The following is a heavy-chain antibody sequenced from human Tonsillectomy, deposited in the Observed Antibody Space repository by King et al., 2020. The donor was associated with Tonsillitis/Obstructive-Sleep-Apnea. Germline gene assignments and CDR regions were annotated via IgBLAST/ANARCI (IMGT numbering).Heavy chain of an antibody. D-gene: IGHD2-2*01. J-gene: IGHJ4*02. Sequence: VQLVESGGGLVQPGRSLRLSCAASGFTFDDYAMHWIRQAPGKGLEWVSGITWNSGYMAYADSVKGRFTISRDNAKNSLYLQMNSLRVEDTALYYCAKSFPTFGSTSSCPFDSWGQGALVTVSS. CDR2: ITWNSGYM. CDR1: GFTFDDYA. CDR3: AKSFPTFGSTSSCPFDS. V-gene: IGHV3-9*01.